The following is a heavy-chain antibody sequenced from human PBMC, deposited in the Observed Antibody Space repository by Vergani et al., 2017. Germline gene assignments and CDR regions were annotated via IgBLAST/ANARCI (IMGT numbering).Heavy chain of an antibody. J-gene: IGHJ4*02. V-gene: IGHV1-46*01. D-gene: IGHD3-16*02. CDR2: INPSGGST. CDR3: ATSRRVLGELSLGLDY. Sequence: QVQLVQSGAEVKKPGASVKVSCKASGYTFTSYYMHWVRQAPGQGLEWMGIINPSGGSTSYAQKFQGRVTMTRDTSTSTVYMELSSLRSEDTAVYYCATSRRVLGELSLGLDYWGQGTLVTVSS. CDR1: GYTFTSYY.